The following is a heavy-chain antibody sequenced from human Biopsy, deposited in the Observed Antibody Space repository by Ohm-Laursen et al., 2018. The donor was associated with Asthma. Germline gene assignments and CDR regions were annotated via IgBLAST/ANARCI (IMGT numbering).Heavy chain of an antibody. D-gene: IGHD3-9*01. V-gene: IGHV3-30*18. CDR3: AKAERYFDWYWFDP. CDR1: GLTFSSYG. Sequence: SSLRLSCTASGLTFSSYGMYWVRQAPGKGLEWVAVISYDGSNKYYADSVKGRFTISRDNSKNTLYLQMNSLRAEDTAVYYCAKAERYFDWYWFDPWGQGTLVTVSS. CDR2: ISYDGSNK. J-gene: IGHJ5*02.